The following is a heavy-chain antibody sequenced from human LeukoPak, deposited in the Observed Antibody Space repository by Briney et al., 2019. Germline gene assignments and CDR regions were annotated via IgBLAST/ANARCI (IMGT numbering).Heavy chain of an antibody. D-gene: IGHD3-22*01. CDR1: EGTFSSYA. Sequence: SVKVSCKASEGTFSSYAISWVRQAPGQGLEWMGRIIPILGIANYAQKFQGRVTITADKSTSTAYMELSSLRSEDTAVYYCARGAYDRDFDYWGQGTLVTVSS. CDR2: IIPILGIA. V-gene: IGHV1-69*04. CDR3: ARGAYDRDFDY. J-gene: IGHJ4*02.